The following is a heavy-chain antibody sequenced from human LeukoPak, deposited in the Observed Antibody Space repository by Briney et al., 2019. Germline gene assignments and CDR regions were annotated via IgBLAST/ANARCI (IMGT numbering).Heavy chain of an antibody. Sequence: PSETLSLTCTVYGASFSGYYWSWIRQSPGKGLEWIGDVTHTGTTNYNPSLNSRVTVSVDTSKNQFSLKLNSVTAADTAVYYCARALTTARGGLFDYWGQGTLVTVSS. D-gene: IGHD4-17*01. CDR1: GASFSGYY. V-gene: IGHV4-34*01. J-gene: IGHJ4*02. CDR3: ARALTTARGGLFDY. CDR2: VTHTGTT.